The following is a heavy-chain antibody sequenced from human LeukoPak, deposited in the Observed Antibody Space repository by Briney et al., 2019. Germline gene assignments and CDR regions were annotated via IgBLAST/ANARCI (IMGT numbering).Heavy chain of an antibody. CDR1: GGSFSGYY. Sequence: SETLSLTCAVYGGSFSGYYWSWLCQPPGKGLEWIGEINHSGSTNYNPSLKSRVTISVDTSKNQFSLKLSSVTAADTAVYYCARVVGQAAMSREFDPWGQGTLVTVSS. CDR2: INHSGST. V-gene: IGHV4-34*01. D-gene: IGHD2-2*01. CDR3: ARVVGQAAMSREFDP. J-gene: IGHJ5*02.